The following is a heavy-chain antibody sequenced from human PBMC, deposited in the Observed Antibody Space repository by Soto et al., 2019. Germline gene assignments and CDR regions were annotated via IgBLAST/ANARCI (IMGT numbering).Heavy chain of an antibody. CDR1: GYSFTSYW. CDR2: IYPGDSDT. Sequence: EVQLVQSGAEVKKPGESLKISCKGSGYSFTSYWIGWVRQMPGKGLEWMGIIYPGDSDTRYSPSFQGQVTISADKSISTAYLQWSSLKASDTAMYYCARLEDIVVVPAAPLGWFDPWGQGTLVTVSS. D-gene: IGHD2-2*01. V-gene: IGHV5-51*01. J-gene: IGHJ5*02. CDR3: ARLEDIVVVPAAPLGWFDP.